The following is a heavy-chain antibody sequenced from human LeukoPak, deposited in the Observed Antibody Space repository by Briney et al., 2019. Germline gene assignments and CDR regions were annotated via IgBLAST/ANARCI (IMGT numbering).Heavy chain of an antibody. CDR3: TRAGAQWEPRTAFDY. CDR1: GFTFSIAW. Sequence: KSGGSLRLSCAASGFTFSIAWMSWVRQVPGKGLEWVGRIKSKTEGGTTDYAAPVKGRFTISRDDSKNTLYLQMNSLKTEDTAVYYCTRAGAQWEPRTAFDYWGQGTLVTVSS. CDR2: IKSKTEGGTT. D-gene: IGHD1-26*01. J-gene: IGHJ4*02. V-gene: IGHV3-15*01.